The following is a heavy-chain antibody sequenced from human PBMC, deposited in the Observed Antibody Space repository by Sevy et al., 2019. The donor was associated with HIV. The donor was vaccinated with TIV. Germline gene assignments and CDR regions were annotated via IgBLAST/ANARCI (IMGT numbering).Heavy chain of an antibody. CDR3: AITQDGVGSAQGDSTSYPYAGDHYFDR. CDR1: GDSVSTSNKF. Sequence: ETLSLTCTVSGDSVSTSNKFWGWIRQPPGKGLEWIGSIHLTLSTLYNPSLKSRVIISEDTSKNQFSLRLSSVSAADTAVYYCAITQDGVGSAQGDSTSYPYAGDHYFDRWGRGTLVTVSS. J-gene: IGHJ4*02. CDR2: IHLTLST. D-gene: IGHD2-8*01. V-gene: IGHV4-39*01.